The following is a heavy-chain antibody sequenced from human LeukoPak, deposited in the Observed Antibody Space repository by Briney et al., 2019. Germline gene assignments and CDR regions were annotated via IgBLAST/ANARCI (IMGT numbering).Heavy chain of an antibody. D-gene: IGHD3-3*01. CDR2: LNPISGDT. J-gene: IGHJ4*02. Sequence: ASVKVSCKASGYTFTAYYMHWVRQAPGQGLEWMGWLNPISGDTNYAQHFQGRVTMTRDTSISTAYMELSRLRSDDTAVYYCARDQYDFPPDYWGQGTLVTVSS. CDR3: ARDQYDFPPDY. V-gene: IGHV1-2*02. CDR1: GYTFTAYY.